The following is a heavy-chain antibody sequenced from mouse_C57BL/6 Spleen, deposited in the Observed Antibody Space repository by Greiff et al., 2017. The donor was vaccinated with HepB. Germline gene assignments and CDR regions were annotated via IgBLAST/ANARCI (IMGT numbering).Heavy chain of an antibody. CDR3: ARGIHYYGSRYYAMDY. CDR2: INPNYGTT. D-gene: IGHD1-1*01. Sequence: EVQLQQSGPELVKPGASAQISCKASGYSFPDYNMNWVKQSNGKSLEWIGVINPNYGTTSYNQKFKGKATLTVDQSSSTSYMQLNSLTSEDSAVYYCARGIHYYGSRYYAMDYWGQGTSVTVSS. V-gene: IGHV1-39*01. J-gene: IGHJ4*01. CDR1: GYSFPDYN.